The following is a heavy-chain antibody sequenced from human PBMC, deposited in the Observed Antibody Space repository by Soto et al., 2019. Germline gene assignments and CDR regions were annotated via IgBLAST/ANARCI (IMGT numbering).Heavy chain of an antibody. CDR1: GGSISSSSYY. Sequence: SETLSLTCTVSGGSISSSSYYWGWIRQPPGKGLEWIGSIYYSGSTYYNPSLKSRVTISVDTSKNQFSLKLSSVTAADTAVYYCARVGELSFSTVYYFDYWGQGTLVT. V-gene: IGHV4-39*01. CDR2: IYYSGST. D-gene: IGHD3-16*02. CDR3: ARVGELSFSTVYYFDY. J-gene: IGHJ4*02.